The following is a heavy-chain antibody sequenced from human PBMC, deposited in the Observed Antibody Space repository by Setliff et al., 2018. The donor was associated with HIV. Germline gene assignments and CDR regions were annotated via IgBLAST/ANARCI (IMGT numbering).Heavy chain of an antibody. J-gene: IGHJ6*03. CDR2: INPSGGST. CDR3: ARDGVRGYDSSGYLFSWVRRFHHDYCYYYMDV. CDR1: GYTFTSYY. Sequence: ASVKVSCKASGYTFTSYYMHWVRQAPGQGLEWMGIINPSGGSTSYAQKFQGRVTMTRDTSTSTVYMELSSLRSEDTAVYYCARDGVRGYDSSGYLFSWVRRFHHDYCYYYMDVWGKGTTVTVSS. V-gene: IGHV1-46*01. D-gene: IGHD3-22*01.